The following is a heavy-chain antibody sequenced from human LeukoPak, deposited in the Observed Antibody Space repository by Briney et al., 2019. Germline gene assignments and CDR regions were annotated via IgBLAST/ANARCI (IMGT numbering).Heavy chain of an antibody. CDR3: AKQLDSGNYYPTGDDY. V-gene: IGHV3-23*01. J-gene: IGHJ4*02. Sequence: TGGSLRLSCAASGFTLSSYATSWVRQAPGKGLEWVSAISGSGADTYYADSVKGRFTTSRDASKSTLYLQMNSLRDEDTAVYYCAKQLDSGNYYPTGDDYWGQGTLVTVSS. CDR1: GFTLSSYA. CDR2: ISGSGADT. D-gene: IGHD3-10*01.